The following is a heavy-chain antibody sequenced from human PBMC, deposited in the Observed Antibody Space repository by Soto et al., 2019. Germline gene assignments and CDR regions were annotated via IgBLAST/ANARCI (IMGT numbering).Heavy chain of an antibody. CDR1: EFTFSNYG. J-gene: IGHJ4*02. CDR3: ARGNYDFCSGLDS. CDR2: IWYDGSNK. V-gene: IGHV3-33*01. D-gene: IGHD3-3*01. Sequence: GGSLRLSCAASEFTFSNYGMHWVRQAPGKGLEWVAVIWYDGSNKWYADSVKGRFTISRDNSKNTLYLQMNSLRAEDTAVYYCARGNYDFCSGLDSWGQGALVTVSS.